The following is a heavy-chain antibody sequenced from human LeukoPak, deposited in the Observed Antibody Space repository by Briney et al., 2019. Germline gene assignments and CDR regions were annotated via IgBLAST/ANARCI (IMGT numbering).Heavy chain of an antibody. Sequence: GGSLRLSCAASGFTVSSNYMSWVRQAPGKGLEWVSVIYSGGSIYYADSVKGRFTISRDNSKNTLYLQMNSLRAEDTAVYYCAKVGPDGYSSGWTSYYYYYGMDVWGQGTTVTVSS. J-gene: IGHJ6*02. CDR2: IYSGGSI. V-gene: IGHV3-53*01. CDR1: GFTVSSNY. D-gene: IGHD6-19*01. CDR3: AKVGPDGYSSGWTSYYYYYGMDV.